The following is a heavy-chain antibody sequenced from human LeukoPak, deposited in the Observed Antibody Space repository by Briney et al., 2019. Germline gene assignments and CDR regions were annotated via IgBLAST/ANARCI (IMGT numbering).Heavy chain of an antibody. CDR1: GGSITSAGYY. CDR2: IYGSGTT. J-gene: IGHJ4*02. V-gene: IGHV4-31*03. CDR3: ARLTGTSYLDY. D-gene: IGHD2-2*01. Sequence: SQTLSLTCTVSGGSITSAGYYWSWIRQPPGRGLEWVGYIYGSGTTYYNPSLKSRVTISEDTSRNQFSPKLSSVTAADTAVYYCARLTGTSYLDYWGQGALVTVSS.